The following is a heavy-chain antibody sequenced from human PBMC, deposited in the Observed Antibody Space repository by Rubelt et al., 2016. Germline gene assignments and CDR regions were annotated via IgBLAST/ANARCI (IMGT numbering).Heavy chain of an antibody. Sequence: QVQLVQSGAEVKKPGASVKVSCKASGYTFTSYAMHWVRQDPGQRLEWMGWINAGNGNTKYSQKFQGRATITRETSASTAYMGLSSLRSEDTAVYYCARGAGGRYFDWYDAFDSWGQGTMVTVSS. D-gene: IGHD3-9*01. CDR2: INAGNGNT. J-gene: IGHJ3*02. CDR1: GYTFTSYA. V-gene: IGHV1-3*01. CDR3: ARGAGGRYFDWYDAFDS.